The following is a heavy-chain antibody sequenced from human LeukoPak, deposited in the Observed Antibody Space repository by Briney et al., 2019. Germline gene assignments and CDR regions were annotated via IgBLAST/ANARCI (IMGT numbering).Heavy chain of an antibody. Sequence: PGGTLRLSCAASGFTFISYGMSWVRQAPGKGLEWVSAISGSGGSTYYADSVKGRFTISRDNSKNTLYLQMNSLRAEDTAVYYCAKRGESYSSSWYFDYWGQGTLVTVSS. CDR3: AKRGESYSSSWYFDY. CDR2: ISGSGGST. CDR1: GFTFISYG. V-gene: IGHV3-23*01. D-gene: IGHD6-13*01. J-gene: IGHJ4*02.